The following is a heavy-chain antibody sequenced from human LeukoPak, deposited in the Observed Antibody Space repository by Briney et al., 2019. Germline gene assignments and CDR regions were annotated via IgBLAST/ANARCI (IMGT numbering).Heavy chain of an antibody. D-gene: IGHD3-10*01. CDR2: IYYSGST. CDR1: GGSISSFY. J-gene: IGHJ3*02. V-gene: IGHV4-59*01. CDR3: ARDEWFGELGAFDI. Sequence: SETLSLTCTVSGGSISSFYWSWIRQPPGKGLEWIGYIYYSGSTKYNYSLKSRVTISVDTPKNQFSLKLSSVTAADTAVYYCARDEWFGELGAFDIWGQGKMVTV.